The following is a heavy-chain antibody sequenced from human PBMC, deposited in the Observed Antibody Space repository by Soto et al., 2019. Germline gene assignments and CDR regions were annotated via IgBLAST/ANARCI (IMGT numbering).Heavy chain of an antibody. J-gene: IGHJ4*02. D-gene: IGHD5-12*01. Sequence: EVQLVESGGGLVKPGGSLRLSCAASGFTFSSYSMNWVRQAPGKGLEWVSSISSSSSYIYYADSVKGRFTISRDNAKNSLYLQMNSLRAEDTAVYYCARVEMATRGIDYWGQGTLVTVSS. V-gene: IGHV3-21*01. CDR2: ISSSSSYI. CDR3: ARVEMATRGIDY. CDR1: GFTFSSYS.